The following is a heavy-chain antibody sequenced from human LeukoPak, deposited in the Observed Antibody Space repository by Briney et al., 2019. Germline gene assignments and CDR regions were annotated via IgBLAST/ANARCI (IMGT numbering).Heavy chain of an antibody. J-gene: IGHJ4*02. CDR3: AREGDRFTVTALDY. CDR1: GGSFSGYY. V-gene: IGHV4-34*01. CDR2: INHSGST. D-gene: IGHD4-17*01. Sequence: SETLSLTCAVYGGSFSGYYWSWIRQPPGKGLEWIGEINHSGSTNYNPSLKSRVTISVDTSKNQFSLKLSSVTAADTAVYYCAREGDRFTVTALDYWGQGTLVTVSS.